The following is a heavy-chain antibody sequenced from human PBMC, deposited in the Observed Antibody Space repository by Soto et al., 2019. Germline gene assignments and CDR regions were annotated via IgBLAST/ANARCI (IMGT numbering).Heavy chain of an antibody. Sequence: AHGASVKGRFTLSRDDSKNTAYLQMNSLKSEDTAVYYCSRSSKTGDDAFDIWGQGTMVTVSS. J-gene: IGHJ3*02. CDR3: SRSSKTGDDAFDI. V-gene: IGHV3-73*01. D-gene: IGHD7-27*01.